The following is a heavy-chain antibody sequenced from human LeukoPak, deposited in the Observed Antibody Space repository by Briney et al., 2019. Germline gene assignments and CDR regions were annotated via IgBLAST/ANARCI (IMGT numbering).Heavy chain of an antibody. J-gene: IGHJ4*02. D-gene: IGHD1-1*01. V-gene: IGHV1-46*01. CDR3: ARGGRGEGTGTTRVAFDI. CDR2: INPSGGST. Sequence: ASVKVSCKAAGYTFTSYYMHWVRQAPGQGLEWMGTINPSGGSTSYAQKFQGRVTMTRDTSTSTVYMELSSLRSEDTAVYYCARGGRGEGTGTTRVAFDIWGQGTLVTVSS. CDR1: GYTFTSYY.